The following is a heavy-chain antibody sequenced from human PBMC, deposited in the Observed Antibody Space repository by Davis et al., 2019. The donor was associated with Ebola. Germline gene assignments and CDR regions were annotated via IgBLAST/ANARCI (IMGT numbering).Heavy chain of an antibody. V-gene: IGHV5-51*01. Sequence: PAGSLRLSCKGSGYSFTSYWIGWVRQMPGQGLEWMGIIYPGDSDTRYSPSFQGKVTISADKSISTAYLQWSSLKASDTAMYYCARSGAIRDAFDIWGQGTMVTVSS. J-gene: IGHJ3*02. D-gene: IGHD2-2*02. CDR2: IYPGDSDT. CDR1: GYSFTSYW. CDR3: ARSGAIRDAFDI.